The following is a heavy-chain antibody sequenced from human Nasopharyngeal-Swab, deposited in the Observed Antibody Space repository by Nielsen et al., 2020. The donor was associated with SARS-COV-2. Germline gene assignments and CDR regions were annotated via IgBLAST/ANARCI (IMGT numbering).Heavy chain of an antibody. D-gene: IGHD6-13*01. CDR2: IYQSGNT. Sequence: WIRQPPGKGLEWIGEIYQSGNTNYNPSLKSRASISLDKSKNQFSLNLTSVTAADTAVYYCATSGSSVTAGVNMDVWGKGTTVTVSS. CDR3: ATSGSSVTAGVNMDV. J-gene: IGHJ6*03. V-gene: IGHV4-4*02.